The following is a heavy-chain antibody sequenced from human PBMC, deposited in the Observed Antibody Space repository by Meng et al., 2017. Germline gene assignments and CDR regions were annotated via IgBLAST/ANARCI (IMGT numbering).Heavy chain of an antibody. Sequence: ASVKVSCKASGYTFTGYYMHWVRQAPGQGLEWMGWINPNSGGTNYAQKFQGRVTMTRDTSISTAYMELSRLRSDDTAVHYCARDFSPYCGGDCYSVNDYWGQGTLVTVSS. V-gene: IGHV1-2*02. D-gene: IGHD2-21*02. CDR3: ARDFSPYCGGDCYSVNDY. CDR1: GYTFTGYY. J-gene: IGHJ4*02. CDR2: INPNSGGT.